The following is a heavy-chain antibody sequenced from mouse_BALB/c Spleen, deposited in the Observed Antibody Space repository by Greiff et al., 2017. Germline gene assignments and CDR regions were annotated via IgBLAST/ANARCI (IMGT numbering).Heavy chain of an antibody. V-gene: IGHV5-6*01. CDR2: ISSGGSYT. J-gene: IGHJ2*01. CDR1: GFTFSSYG. CDR3: ARRGTGTYFDY. D-gene: IGHD4-1*01. Sequence: EVQLQQSGGDLVKPGGSLKLSCAASGFTFSSYGMSWVRQTPDKRLEWVATISSGGSYTYYPDSVKGQFTISRDNAKNTLYLQMSSLKSEDTAMYYCARRGTGTYFDYWGQGTTLTVSS.